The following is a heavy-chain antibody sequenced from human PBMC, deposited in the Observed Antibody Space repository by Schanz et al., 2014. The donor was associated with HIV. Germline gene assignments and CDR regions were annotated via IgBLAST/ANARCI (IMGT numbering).Heavy chain of an antibody. J-gene: IGHJ6*02. CDR3: ATTLYPYTSSSDYYYGMDV. CDR1: GFTFSRYA. Sequence: QVQLVESGGGVVQPGRSLRLSCAASGFTFSRYAMHWVRQPPGKGLDWVAVIWYDGSNKYYADSVKGRFTISRDNSRKTLYLQMNSLRAEDTALYYCATTLYPYTSSSDYYYGMDVWGQGTTVTVSS. V-gene: IGHV3-33*08. CDR2: IWYDGSNK. D-gene: IGHD6-6*01.